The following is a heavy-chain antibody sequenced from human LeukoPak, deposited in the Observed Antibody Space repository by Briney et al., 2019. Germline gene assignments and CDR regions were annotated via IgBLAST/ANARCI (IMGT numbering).Heavy chain of an antibody. D-gene: IGHD1-1*01. V-gene: IGHV1-18*01. CDR3: ARDPNWNDEKTFDY. J-gene: IGHJ4*02. Sequence: GASVKVSCKASGYTFTSYGISWVRQAPGQGLEWMGWISAYNGNTNYAQKLQGRVTMTTDTSARTAYMELRSLRSDDTAVYYCARDPNWNDEKTFDYWGQGTLVTVSS. CDR2: ISAYNGNT. CDR1: GYTFTSYG.